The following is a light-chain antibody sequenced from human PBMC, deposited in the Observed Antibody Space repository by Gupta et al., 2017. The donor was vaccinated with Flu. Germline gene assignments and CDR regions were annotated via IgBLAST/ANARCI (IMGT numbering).Light chain of an antibody. CDR1: KNGKTK. V-gene: IGKV3-15*01. CDR3: QQYNIWLT. J-gene: IGKJ4*01. CDR2: EAS. Sequence: SAAPGPAAPVARATISCRASKNGKTKLSWYQQRPGQPPRRLFYEASTRATGVPARFSGSGSGTEFTLTISRLQSDDVAVYYCQQYNIWLTFGGGTKVEIK.